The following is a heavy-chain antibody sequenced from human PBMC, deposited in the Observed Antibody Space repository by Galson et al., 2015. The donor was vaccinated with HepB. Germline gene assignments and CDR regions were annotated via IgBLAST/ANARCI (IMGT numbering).Heavy chain of an antibody. CDR1: GFTFSNYW. CDR3: ARDLLGGPVLWGGMDV. V-gene: IGHV3-66*01. CDR2: IYGGDYT. D-gene: IGHD2-2*01. Sequence: SLRLSCAASGFTFSNYWMSWVRQAPGKGLEWVSVIYGGDYTYYAESVKGRFIISRDNSKKTGDLQKDSLRAEDTAVYYCARDLLGGPVLWGGMDVWGLGTTVTVSS. J-gene: IGHJ6*02.